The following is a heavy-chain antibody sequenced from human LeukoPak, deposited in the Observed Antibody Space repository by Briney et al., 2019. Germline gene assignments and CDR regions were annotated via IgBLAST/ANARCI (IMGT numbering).Heavy chain of an antibody. J-gene: IGHJ4*02. V-gene: IGHV4-59*01. Sequence: SETLSLTCTVSGDSISSYYWSWIRQPPGKGLEWIGYIYYSGSTNYNPSLKSRVTISVDTSKNQFSLKLSSVTAADTAVYYCASLDPNLYYFDYWGQGTLVTVSS. CDR3: ASLDPNLYYFDY. D-gene: IGHD1-14*01. CDR1: GDSISSYY. CDR2: IYYSGST.